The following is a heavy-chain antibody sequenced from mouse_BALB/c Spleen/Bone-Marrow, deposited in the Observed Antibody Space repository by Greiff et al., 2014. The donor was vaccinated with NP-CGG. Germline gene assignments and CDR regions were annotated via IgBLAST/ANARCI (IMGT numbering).Heavy chain of an antibody. CDR2: ISYSGST. CDR1: GYSITSDYA. D-gene: IGHD1-1*02. CDR3: AWWGRFAY. Sequence: VQLKESGPGLVKPSQSLSLTCTVTGYSITSDYAWNWIRQFPGNKLEWMGYISYSGSTSYNPSLKSRISVTRDTSKNQFFLQLNSVTTEDTATYSCAWWGRFAYWGQGTLVTVSA. V-gene: IGHV3-2*02. J-gene: IGHJ3*01.